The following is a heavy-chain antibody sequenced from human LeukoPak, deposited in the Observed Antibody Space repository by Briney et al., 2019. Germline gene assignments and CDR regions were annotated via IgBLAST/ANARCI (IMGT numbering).Heavy chain of an antibody. CDR2: IGTVDDT. V-gene: IGHV3-13*01. Sequence: GGSLRLSCAASGFTFSTYDMHWVRQVTGKGLEWVSAIGTVDDTYYLGSVKGRFTIPRENAKNVLYPQMSSLRVEDTAVYYCAREIRETVFTRHHYYGIDVWGQGTTVTVSS. CDR3: AREIRETVFTRHHYYGIDV. D-gene: IGHD1-1*01. J-gene: IGHJ6*02. CDR1: GFTFSTYD.